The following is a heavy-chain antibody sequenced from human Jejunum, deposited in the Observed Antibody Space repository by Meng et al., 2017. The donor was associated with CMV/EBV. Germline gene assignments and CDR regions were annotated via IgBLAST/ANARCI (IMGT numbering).Heavy chain of an antibody. V-gene: IGHV3-48*04. J-gene: IGHJ6*02. CDR2: ISSNSNSL. Sequence: FNTYSMNWVRQAPGKGLEWISYISSNSNSLLYADSVRGRFTISRDHANNSLYLHMNSLRAEETAVYYCARLSAAGNYFYYYGLDGWGPGTRVTVSS. CDR1: FNTYS. D-gene: IGHD6-13*01. CDR3: ARLSAAGNYFYYYGLDG.